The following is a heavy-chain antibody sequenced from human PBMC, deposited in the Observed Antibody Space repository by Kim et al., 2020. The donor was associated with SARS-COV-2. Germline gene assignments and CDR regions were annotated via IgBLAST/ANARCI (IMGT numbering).Heavy chain of an antibody. V-gene: IGHV1-2*06. CDR3: ARFIRSYSSSWRKYYFDY. Sequence: ASVKVSCKASGYTFTGYYMHWVRQAPGQGLEWMGRINPNSGGTNYAQKFQGRVTMTRDTSISTAYMELSRLRSDDTAVYYCARFIRSYSSSWRKYYFDYWGQGTLVTVSS. J-gene: IGHJ4*02. CDR1: GYTFTGYY. D-gene: IGHD6-13*01. CDR2: INPNSGGT.